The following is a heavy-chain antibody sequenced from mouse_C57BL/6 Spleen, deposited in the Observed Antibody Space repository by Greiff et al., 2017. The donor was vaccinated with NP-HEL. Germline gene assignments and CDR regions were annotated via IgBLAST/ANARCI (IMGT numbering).Heavy chain of an antibody. V-gene: IGHV1-61*01. CDR1: GYTFTSYW. CDR2: IYPSDSET. D-gene: IGHD4-1*01. J-gene: IGHJ1*03. Sequence: VQLQQPGAELVRPGSSVKLSCKASGYTFTSYWMDWVKQRPGQGLEWIGNIYPSDSETHYNQKFKDKATLTVDKSSSTAYMQLSSLTSEDSAVYYCARRGTGTRYFDVWGTGTTVTVSS. CDR3: ARRGTGTRYFDV.